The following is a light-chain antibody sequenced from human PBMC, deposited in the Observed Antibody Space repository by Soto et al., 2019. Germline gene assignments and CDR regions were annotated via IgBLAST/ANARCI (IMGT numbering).Light chain of an antibody. CDR3: QQYNNWPPWT. V-gene: IGKV3-15*01. CDR2: GAS. J-gene: IGKJ1*01. Sequence: EIVLTQSPGTLSLSPGERATLSCRASQSVYSSLAWYQQKPGQAPRLLIYGASTRATGIAARFSGSGSGTEFTLTISRLQSEDFAVYYCQQYNNWPPWTFGQGTKVDIK. CDR1: QSVYSS.